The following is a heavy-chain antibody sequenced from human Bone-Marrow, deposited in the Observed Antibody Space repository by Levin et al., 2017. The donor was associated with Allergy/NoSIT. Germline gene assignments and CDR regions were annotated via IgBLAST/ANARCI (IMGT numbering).Heavy chain of an antibody. V-gene: IGHV3-23*01. Sequence: RAGGSLRLSCVASGFSFSWLPMSWVRQAPGRGLEWVSGISKDGGSITSYADSVKGRFTISRDDSKNTLYLQMNSLRAEDTAVYYCMKGDWGDFWGQGTPVTVSA. J-gene: IGHJ4*02. CDR1: GFSFSWLP. CDR3: MKGDWGDF. D-gene: IGHD7-27*01. CDR2: ISKDGGSIT.